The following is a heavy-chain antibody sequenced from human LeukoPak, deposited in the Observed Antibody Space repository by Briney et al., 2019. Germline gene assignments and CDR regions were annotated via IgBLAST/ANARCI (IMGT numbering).Heavy chain of an antibody. Sequence: GESLKISCKGSGYSFTSDWIAWVRQVPGKGLGWMGIIYPGDSDTKYSPSFQGQVTISADKSISTVYLQWSSLKASDAAMYYCARGSLLDYYYGMDVWGQGTTVTVSS. CDR2: IYPGDSDT. J-gene: IGHJ6*02. D-gene: IGHD3-3*01. CDR3: ARGSLLDYYYGMDV. V-gene: IGHV5-51*01. CDR1: GYSFTSDW.